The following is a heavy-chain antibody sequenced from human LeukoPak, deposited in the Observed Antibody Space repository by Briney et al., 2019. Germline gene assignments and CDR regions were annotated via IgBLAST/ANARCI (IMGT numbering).Heavy chain of an antibody. CDR3: AKIRAGDYYYFYGMDI. CDR1: GFSFRSYA. D-gene: IGHD7-27*01. J-gene: IGHJ6*02. CDR2: IAGGGGNI. Sequence: GGSLRLSCAASGFSFRSYAMMWVRQAPGEGLEWVSAIAGGGGNIWYADSVKGRFTISRDNSKNTLYLQMNSLSADDTAVYFCAKIRAGDYYYFYGMDIWGQGTAVTVSS. V-gene: IGHV3-23*01.